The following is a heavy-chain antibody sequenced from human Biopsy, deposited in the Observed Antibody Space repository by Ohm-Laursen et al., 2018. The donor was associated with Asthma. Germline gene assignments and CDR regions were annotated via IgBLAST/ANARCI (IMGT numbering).Heavy chain of an antibody. D-gene: IGHD2-2*01. Sequence: SLRLSCAASGFTFSSYSMDWVRQAPGKGLEWVSSISSSSSYIYYADSVKGRFTNSRDNAKNSLYLQMNSLRAEDTAVYYCARDGTDMNEAMPKDYWGQGTLVTVSS. V-gene: IGHV3-21*01. CDR2: ISSSSSYI. J-gene: IGHJ4*02. CDR3: ARDGTDMNEAMPKDY. CDR1: GFTFSSYS.